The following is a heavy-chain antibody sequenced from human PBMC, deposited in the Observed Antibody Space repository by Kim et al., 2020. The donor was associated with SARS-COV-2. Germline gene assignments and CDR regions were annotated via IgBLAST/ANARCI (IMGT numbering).Heavy chain of an antibody. D-gene: IGHD6-13*01. V-gene: IGHV3-64D*06. CDR3: VKDRSSSWYSPLYYYGMDV. Sequence: GRLTISRDNSKNTLYLQMSSLRAEDTAVYYCVKDRSSSWYSPLYYYGMDVWGQGTTVTVSS. J-gene: IGHJ6*02.